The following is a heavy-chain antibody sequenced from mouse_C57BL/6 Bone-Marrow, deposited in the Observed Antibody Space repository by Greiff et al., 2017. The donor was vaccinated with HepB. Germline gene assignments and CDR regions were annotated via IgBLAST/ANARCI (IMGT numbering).Heavy chain of an antibody. Sequence: VQLQQPGAELVKPGASVKLSCKASGYTFPSYWMHWVKQRPGQGLEWIGMIHPNSGSTNYNEKFKSKATLTVDKSSSTAYMQLSSLTSEDAAVYYCARGGNFGAWFAYWGEVTLVTVSA. D-gene: IGHD2-1*01. CDR1: GYTFPSYW. J-gene: IGHJ3*01. CDR2: IHPNSGST. CDR3: ARGGNFGAWFAY. V-gene: IGHV1-64*01.